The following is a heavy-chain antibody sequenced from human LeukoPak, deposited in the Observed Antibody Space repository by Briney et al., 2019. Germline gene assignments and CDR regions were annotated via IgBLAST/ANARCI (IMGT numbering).Heavy chain of an antibody. Sequence: GGSLRLSCAASGFTFSSFWMSWVRQAPGKGLEWVANIKEDESEQYYVDSVKGRFTISRDNAKNSLFLQMNSLRAEDTAVYYCARDRWELPNYFDYWGQGTLVTVSS. D-gene: IGHD1-26*01. CDR3: ARDRWELPNYFDY. CDR2: IKEDESEQ. V-gene: IGHV3-7*01. J-gene: IGHJ4*02. CDR1: GFTFSSFW.